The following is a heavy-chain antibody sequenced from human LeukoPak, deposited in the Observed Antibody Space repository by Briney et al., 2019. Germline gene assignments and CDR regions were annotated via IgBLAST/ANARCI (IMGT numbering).Heavy chain of an antibody. D-gene: IGHD2-2*01. J-gene: IGHJ5*02. V-gene: IGHV4-34*01. Sequence: SETLSLTCAVYGGSFSGYYWSWIRQPPGRGLEWIGEINDSESTNYNPSLKSRVTISVDTSKNQFSLKLSSVTAADTAVYYCARGRGYCSSTSCPLPGGQTWFDPWGQGTLVTVSS. CDR1: GGSFSGYY. CDR2: INDSEST. CDR3: ARGRGYCSSTSCPLPGGQTWFDP.